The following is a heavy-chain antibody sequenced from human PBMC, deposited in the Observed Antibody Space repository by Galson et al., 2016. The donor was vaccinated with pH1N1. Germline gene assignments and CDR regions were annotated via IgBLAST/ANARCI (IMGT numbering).Heavy chain of an antibody. CDR2: IYWDDDK. V-gene: IGHV2-5*02. CDR1: GFSLKTRGVG. J-gene: IGHJ4*02. CDR3: AHTPDCGPDCPPFEF. D-gene: IGHD2-21*02. Sequence: PALVKPTQTLTLTCSFSGFSLKTRGVGVGWLRQPPGKALEWLALIYWDDDKRYSPSLRTRLTITKYTSRNQVVLPMTDMHPADTATYYSAHTPDCGPDCPPFEFWGQGTLVTVSS.